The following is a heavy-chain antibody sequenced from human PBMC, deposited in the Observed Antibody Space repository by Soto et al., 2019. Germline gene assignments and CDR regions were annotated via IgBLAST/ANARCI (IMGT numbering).Heavy chain of an antibody. CDR3: ARMGQYYDILTGYWSGYYFDY. Sequence: SGPTLVNPTQTLTLTCTFSGFSLSTSGMCVSWIRQPPGKALEWLARIDWDDDKYYSTSLKTRLTISKDTSKNQVVLTMANMDPVDTATYYCARMGQYYDILTGYWSGYYFDYWGQ. V-gene: IGHV2-70*11. CDR1: GFSLSTSGMC. J-gene: IGHJ4*02. D-gene: IGHD3-9*01. CDR2: IDWDDDK.